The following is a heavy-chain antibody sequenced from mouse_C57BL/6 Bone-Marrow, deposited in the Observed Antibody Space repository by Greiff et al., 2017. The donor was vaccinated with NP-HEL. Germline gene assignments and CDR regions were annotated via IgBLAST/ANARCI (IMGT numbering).Heavy chain of an antibody. J-gene: IGHJ1*03. CDR2: IDPSDSYT. Sequence: QVQLQQSGAELVKPGASVKLSCKASGYTFTSYWMQWVKQRPGQGLEWIGEIDPSDSYTNYNQKFKGKATLTVDTSSSTAYMQLSSLTSEDSAVYDCASYGSSQFPYWYFDVWGTGTTVTVSS. CDR1: GYTFTSYW. V-gene: IGHV1-50*01. D-gene: IGHD1-1*01. CDR3: ASYGSSQFPYWYFDV.